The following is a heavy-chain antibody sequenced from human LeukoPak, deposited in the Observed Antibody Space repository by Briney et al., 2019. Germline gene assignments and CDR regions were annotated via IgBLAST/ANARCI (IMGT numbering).Heavy chain of an antibody. D-gene: IGHD4-11*01. CDR3: TPDSPDYQEAVPGY. CDR2: IESTTDGETT. CDR1: GFTFPKAW. J-gene: IGHJ4*02. V-gene: IGHV3-15*04. Sequence: PGGSLRLSCEASGFTFPKAWMTWVRQAPGKGLEWGGHIESTTDGETTDYAAPVKGRFTISRDDSKNTLYLQMNSLTTEATAVYYCTPDSPDYQEAVPGYWGQGTLVTVSS.